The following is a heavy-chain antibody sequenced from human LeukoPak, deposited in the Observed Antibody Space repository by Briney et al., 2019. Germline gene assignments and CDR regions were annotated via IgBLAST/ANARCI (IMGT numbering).Heavy chain of an antibody. J-gene: IGHJ4*02. CDR3: AKDRVAAAGTKPYFDY. Sequence: GGSLRLSCAASGFTFSSYAMSWVRQAPGKGLEWVSDISGSGGSTYYADSVKGRFTISRDNSKNTLYLQMNSLRAEDTAVYYCAKDRVAAAGTKPYFDYWGQGTLVTVSS. V-gene: IGHV3-23*01. D-gene: IGHD6-13*01. CDR2: ISGSGGST. CDR1: GFTFSSYA.